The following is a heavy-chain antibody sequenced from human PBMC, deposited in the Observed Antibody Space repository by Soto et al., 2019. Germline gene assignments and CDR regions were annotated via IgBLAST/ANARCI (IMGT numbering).Heavy chain of an antibody. CDR1: GDSVSGNSAA. J-gene: IGHJ4*02. CDR2: TYYRSKWYN. CDR3: ARESPYSETSDSYFDY. V-gene: IGHV6-1*01. Sequence: SQTLSLTCAISGDSVSGNSAAWNWIRPSPSRGLEWLGRTYYRSKWYNDYAVSVKSRITVTPDTSKNQFSLHLNSVTPEDTAVSYRARESPYSETSDSYFDYWGQGALVTVSS. D-gene: IGHD3-16*01.